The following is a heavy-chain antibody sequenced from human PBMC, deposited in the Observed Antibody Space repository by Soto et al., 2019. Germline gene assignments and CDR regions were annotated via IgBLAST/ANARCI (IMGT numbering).Heavy chain of an antibody. V-gene: IGHV4-31*03. Sequence: SETLSLTCTVSGGSISSSGYYWSWIRQHPGKGLEWIGYIYYSGSTHYNPSLKRRVTISVDTSKNQFSLKLSSVTAADTAVYYCAKEGLEHGFDPWGQGTLVTVSS. D-gene: IGHD5-12*01. CDR1: GGSISSSGYY. CDR3: AKEGLEHGFDP. J-gene: IGHJ5*02. CDR2: IYYSGST.